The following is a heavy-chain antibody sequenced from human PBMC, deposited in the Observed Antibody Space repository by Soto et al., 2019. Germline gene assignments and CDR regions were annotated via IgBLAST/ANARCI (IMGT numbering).Heavy chain of an antibody. Sequence: GESLKISCKGSGYSFTSYWIGWVGQMPGKGLEWMGIIYPGDSDTRYSPSFQGQVTISADKSISTAYLQWSSLKASDTAMYYCARQQRSNCSSTSCYLPDYYYYGMDVWGQGTTVTVSS. CDR1: GYSFTSYW. CDR3: ARQQRSNCSSTSCYLPDYYYYGMDV. J-gene: IGHJ6*02. D-gene: IGHD2-2*01. CDR2: IYPGDSDT. V-gene: IGHV5-51*01.